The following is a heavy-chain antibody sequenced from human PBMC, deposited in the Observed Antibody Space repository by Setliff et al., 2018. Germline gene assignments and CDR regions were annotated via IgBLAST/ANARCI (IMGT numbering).Heavy chain of an antibody. CDR1: GYTFTDYY. D-gene: IGHD4-17*01. Sequence: ASVKVSCKASGYTFTDYYIYWVRQAPGQGLQWMGRINPISGATDYAQKFQGRVTMTRDTSITTAYMELSSLRSDGTAMYYCARSVHGDYVRLRQNNWLDPWGQGTLVTVSS. V-gene: IGHV1-2*06. CDR3: ARSVHGDYVRLRQNNWLDP. J-gene: IGHJ5*02. CDR2: INPISGAT.